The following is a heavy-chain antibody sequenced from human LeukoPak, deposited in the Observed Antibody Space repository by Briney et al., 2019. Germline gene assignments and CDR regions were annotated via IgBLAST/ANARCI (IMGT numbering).Heavy chain of an antibody. D-gene: IGHD3-16*01. Sequence: ASVTVSCKTSGYTFGDHYLHWVRQAPGQGLEWRGHVNGKSGGTNFAQKFQGRVSLTTDTSTSTAYMQLRSLTSDDTGFYFCASAALGFNDYRDIRVNDFWRQGNMVTVSS. CDR2: VNGKSGGT. J-gene: IGHJ4*02. CDR1: GYTFGDHY. CDR3: ASAALGFNDYRDIRVNDF. V-gene: IGHV1-2*05.